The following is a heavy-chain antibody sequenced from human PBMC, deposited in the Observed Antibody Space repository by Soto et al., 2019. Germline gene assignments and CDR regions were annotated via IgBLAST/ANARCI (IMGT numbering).Heavy chain of an antibody. D-gene: IGHD3-22*01. V-gene: IGHV1-69*13. CDR3: AIAGYDDRSGYQGYYYYYYGMDV. CDR2: IIPIFGTA. Sequence: ASVKVSCKASGGTFSSYAISWVRQAPGQGLEWMGGIIPIFGTANYAQKFQGRVTITADESTSTAYMELSSLRSEDTAVYYCAIAGYDDRSGYQGYYYYYYGMDVWGQVATVTVSS. CDR1: GGTFSSYA. J-gene: IGHJ6*02.